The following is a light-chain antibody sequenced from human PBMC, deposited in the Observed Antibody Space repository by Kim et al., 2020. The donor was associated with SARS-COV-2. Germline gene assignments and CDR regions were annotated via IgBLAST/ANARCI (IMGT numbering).Light chain of an antibody. Sequence: LSASVGDRVTITCRASQDIANSLAWYQQKPGKVPKVRIYAATTLQSGVPSRFSGSGSGTEFTLTIGSLQTEDVATYYCQKYNSAPWTFGPGTKVEIK. J-gene: IGKJ1*01. V-gene: IGKV1-27*01. CDR2: AAT. CDR3: QKYNSAPWT. CDR1: QDIANS.